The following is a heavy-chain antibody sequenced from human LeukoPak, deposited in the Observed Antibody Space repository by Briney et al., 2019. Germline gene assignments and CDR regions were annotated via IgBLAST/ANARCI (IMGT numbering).Heavy chain of an antibody. J-gene: IGHJ4*02. D-gene: IGHD1-26*01. V-gene: IGHV4-34*01. CDR1: GGSFSGYY. CDR3: ARGAGSASYYFDY. Sequence: PSETLSLTCAVYGGSFSGYYWSWIRQPPGKGLEWIGEINHSGSTNYNPSLKSRVTISVDTSKNQFSLKLSSVTAADTAVYYCARGAGSASYYFDYWGQGTLVTVSS. CDR2: INHSGST.